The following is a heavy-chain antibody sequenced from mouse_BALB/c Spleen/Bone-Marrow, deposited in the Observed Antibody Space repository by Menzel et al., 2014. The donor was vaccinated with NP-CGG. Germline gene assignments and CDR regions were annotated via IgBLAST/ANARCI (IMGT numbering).Heavy chain of an antibody. D-gene: IGHD2-4*01. CDR3: ARRSTMITTSNFDY. Sequence: VEESGPELKKPGETVKISCKASGYTFTDYSMHWVKPAPGKGLEWMGWINTETGEPTYADDFKGRFAFSLETSASTAYLQINNLKNEDTATYFCARRSTMITTSNFDYWGLGTTLTVSS. CDR1: GYTFTDYS. CDR2: INTETGEP. J-gene: IGHJ2*01. V-gene: IGHV9-2-1*01.